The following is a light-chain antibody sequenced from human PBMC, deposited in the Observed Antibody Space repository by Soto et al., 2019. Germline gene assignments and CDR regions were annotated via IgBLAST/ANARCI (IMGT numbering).Light chain of an antibody. CDR2: DAS. V-gene: IGKV3-11*01. J-gene: IGKJ2*01. Sequence: EIVLTQSPATLSLSPGERATLSCRASQSVSSYLAWYQQKPGQAPRLLIYDASNRATGIPARFSGSGSGTDFTITISSLEPEDFAVYYCQQRSNWPMYTFGQGTKLENK. CDR3: QQRSNWPMYT. CDR1: QSVSSY.